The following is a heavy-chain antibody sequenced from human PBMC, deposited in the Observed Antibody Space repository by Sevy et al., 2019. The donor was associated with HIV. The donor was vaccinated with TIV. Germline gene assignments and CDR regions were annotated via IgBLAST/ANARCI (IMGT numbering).Heavy chain of an antibody. CDR1: GFTFAKYS. Sequence: GGSLRLSCAASGFTFAKYSMSWVRQAPGKGLEWVSTFSFGCGRINYADSVKGRFTISRDESKNTLFLQMNSPRAEDTATYFCAREGCTQPHDYWGQGTLVTVSS. J-gene: IGHJ4*02. CDR3: AREGCTQPHDY. V-gene: IGHV3-23*01. D-gene: IGHD2-8*01. CDR2: FSFGCGRI.